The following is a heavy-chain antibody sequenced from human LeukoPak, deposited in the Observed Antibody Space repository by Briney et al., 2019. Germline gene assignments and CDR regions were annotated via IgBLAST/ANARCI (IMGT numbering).Heavy chain of an antibody. V-gene: IGHV4-4*02. CDR3: ARDFNSGWSRGYFDL. CDR2: IYHSGST. Sequence: SGTLSLTCALSGGSIRSSHWWVWVRQPPGKGLEWLGEIYHSGSTNYNPSLKSRVTISVDKSKNQFSLKLNSVTAADTAVYFCARDFNSGWSRGYFDLWGRGFLVTVSS. J-gene: IGHJ2*01. D-gene: IGHD6-19*01. CDR1: GGSIRSSHW.